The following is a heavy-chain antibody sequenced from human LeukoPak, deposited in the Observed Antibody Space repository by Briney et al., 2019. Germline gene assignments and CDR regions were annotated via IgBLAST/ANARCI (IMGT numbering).Heavy chain of an antibody. CDR3: TTLGYHLDS. CDR1: GFAFSAYE. D-gene: IGHD3-22*01. Sequence: GGSLRLSCAATGFAFSAYEMNWVRQAPGKGLEWVAYSSGSDTTIYYADSVKGRFVISRDNARSSLYLQMNSLRAEHTALYYCTTLGYHLDSWGQGTLVTVSS. V-gene: IGHV3-48*03. J-gene: IGHJ4*02. CDR2: SSGSDTTI.